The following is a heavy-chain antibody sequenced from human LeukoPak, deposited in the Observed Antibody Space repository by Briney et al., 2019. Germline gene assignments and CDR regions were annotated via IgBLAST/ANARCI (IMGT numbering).Heavy chain of an antibody. CDR2: IYYRGST. Sequence: PSETLSLTCTVSGGSISSYYWSWIRQPPGKGLEWIGYIYYRGSTNNSPSLKSRVTISVDTSKNQFSLNLSSVTAADTAVYYCARLGDSSSWFYFDYWGQGTLVTVSS. V-gene: IGHV4-59*01. J-gene: IGHJ4*02. CDR1: GGSISSYY. CDR3: ARLGDSSSWFYFDY. D-gene: IGHD6-13*01.